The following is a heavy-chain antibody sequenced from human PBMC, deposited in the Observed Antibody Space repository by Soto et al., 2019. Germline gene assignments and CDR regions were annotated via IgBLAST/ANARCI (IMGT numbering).Heavy chain of an antibody. J-gene: IGHJ6*02. CDR2: IYHSGST. CDR1: GGFISRYNW. CDR3: ARERGSYRARWYYYGMDV. D-gene: IGHD3-16*02. Sequence: PPETLSPTRAVSGGFISRYNWLGWGRPPPRKGLEWIGEIYHSGSTNYNPSLKSRVTISVDTSKNQFSLKLSSVTAADTAVYYCARERGSYRARWYYYGMDVWGQGTTVTVSS. V-gene: IGHV4-4*03.